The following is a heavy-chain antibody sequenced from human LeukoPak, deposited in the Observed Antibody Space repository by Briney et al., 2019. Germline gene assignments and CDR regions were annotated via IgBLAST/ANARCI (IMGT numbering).Heavy chain of an antibody. J-gene: IGHJ5*02. Sequence: GGSLRLSCAASGFTFSSYSMNWVRQAPGKGLEWVSSISSSSSYIYYADSVKGRFTISRDNAKNSLYLQMNSLRAEDTAVYYCARVVFLVGVVGDWFDPWGQGTLVTVSS. V-gene: IGHV3-21*04. D-gene: IGHD3-3*01. CDR1: GFTFSSYS. CDR3: ARVVFLVGVVGDWFDP. CDR2: ISSSSSYI.